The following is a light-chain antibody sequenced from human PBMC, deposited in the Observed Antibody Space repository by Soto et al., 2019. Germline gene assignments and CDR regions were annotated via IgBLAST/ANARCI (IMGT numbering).Light chain of an antibody. CDR3: QQYNNWPRT. CDR1: QSVSSD. CDR2: DAS. V-gene: IGKV3D-15*01. Sequence: EIVMTQSPATLSVSPGERATLSCRATQSVSSDLAWHQQKPGQAPRLLIYDASTRATGIPARFSGSGSRTDFTLTISRLEPEDFAVYYCQQYNNWPRTFGQGTKVDIK. J-gene: IGKJ1*01.